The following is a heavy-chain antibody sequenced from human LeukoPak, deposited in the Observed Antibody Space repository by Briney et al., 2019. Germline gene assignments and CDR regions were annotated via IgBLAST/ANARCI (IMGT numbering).Heavy chain of an antibody. Sequence: SETLSLTCTVSSGSISSSSYYWGWIRQPPGKGLEWIGSIYYSGSTYYNPSLKSRVTISVDTSKNQFSLKLSSETAADTAVYYCARNTRYYYDSSGYYWFDYWGQGTLVTVSS. V-gene: IGHV4-39*07. CDR1: SGSISSSSYY. J-gene: IGHJ4*02. CDR3: ARNTRYYYDSSGYYWFDY. D-gene: IGHD3-22*01. CDR2: IYYSGST.